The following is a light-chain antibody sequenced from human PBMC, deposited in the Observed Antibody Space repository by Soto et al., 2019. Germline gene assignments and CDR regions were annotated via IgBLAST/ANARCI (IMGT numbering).Light chain of an antibody. V-gene: IGKV3-15*01. CDR2: GAS. J-gene: IGKJ1*01. CDR1: QSVSSN. Sequence: EIMMTQSPGTLSVSPGERATLSCRASQSVSSNLAWYQQKPGQPPRLLIYGASTRATGIPARFSGSGSGTEFTLTISRLQSEDFAVYYCQQYSDWSWTFGQGTKVDIK. CDR3: QQYSDWSWT.